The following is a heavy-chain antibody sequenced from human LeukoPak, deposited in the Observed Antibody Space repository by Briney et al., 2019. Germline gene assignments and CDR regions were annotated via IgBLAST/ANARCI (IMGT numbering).Heavy chain of an antibody. CDR2: ISAYNGNT. CDR1: GYTFTLYA. D-gene: IGHD3-9*01. Sequence: ASVKVSCKASGYTFTLYAIHWVRQAPGQGLEWMGWISAYNGNTNYAQKLQGRVTMTTDTSTSTAYMELRSLRSDDTAVYYCARVWRSYVILTGHRHDAFDIWGQGTMVTVSS. V-gene: IGHV1-18*01. J-gene: IGHJ3*02. CDR3: ARVWRSYVILTGHRHDAFDI.